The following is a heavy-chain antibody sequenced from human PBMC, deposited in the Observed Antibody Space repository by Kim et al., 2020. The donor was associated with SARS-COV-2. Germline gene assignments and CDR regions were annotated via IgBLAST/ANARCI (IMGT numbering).Heavy chain of an antibody. J-gene: IGHJ4*02. Sequence: DRKITTDAGSLKGRFTISRDNAKNTLYLQMNSLGAEDTAVYYCVASLGDYWGQGTLVAVSS. V-gene: IGHV3-74*01. CDR3: VASLGDY. CDR2: DRKIT. D-gene: IGHD5-12*01.